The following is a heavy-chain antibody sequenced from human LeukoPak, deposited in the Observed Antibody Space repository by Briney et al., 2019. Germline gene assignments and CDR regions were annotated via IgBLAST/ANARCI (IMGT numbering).Heavy chain of an antibody. J-gene: IGHJ5*02. V-gene: IGHV4-34*01. CDR3: AREMYGRGVSDTNWFDP. Sequence: SETLSLTCAVYGGSFSGYYWSWIRQPPGKGLEWIGEINHSGGTNYNPSLKSRVTISVDTSKNQFSLKLSSVTAADTGVYYCAREMYGRGVSDTNWFDPWGQGTLVTVSS. CDR2: INHSGGT. CDR1: GGSFSGYY. D-gene: IGHD3-10*01.